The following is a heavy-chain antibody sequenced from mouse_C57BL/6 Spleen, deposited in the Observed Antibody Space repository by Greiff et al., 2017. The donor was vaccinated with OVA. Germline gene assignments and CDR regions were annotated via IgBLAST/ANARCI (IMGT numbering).Heavy chain of an antibody. CDR3: ARGYYGRSHWYFDV. D-gene: IGHD1-1*01. J-gene: IGHJ1*03. Sequence: VQLQQPGAELVRPGSSVKLSCKASGYTFTSYWMHWVKQRPIQGLEWIGNIDPSDSETHYNQKFKDKATLTVDKSSSTAYMQLSSLTSEDSAVYYCARGYYGRSHWYFDVWGTGTTVTVSS. CDR2: IDPSDSET. V-gene: IGHV1-52*01. CDR1: GYTFTSYW.